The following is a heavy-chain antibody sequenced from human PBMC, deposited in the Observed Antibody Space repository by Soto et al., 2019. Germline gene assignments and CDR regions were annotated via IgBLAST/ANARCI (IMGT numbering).Heavy chain of an antibody. J-gene: IGHJ6*03. D-gene: IGHD3-3*01. Sequence: SGKVSCKASGGTFSSYTISWVRQAPGQGLEWMGRIIPILGIANYAQKFQGRVTITADKSTSTAYMELSSLRSEDTAVYYCARDGGRGYYYYMDVWGKGTTVTVSS. CDR1: GGTFSSYT. V-gene: IGHV1-69*04. CDR3: ARDGGRGYYYYMDV. CDR2: IIPILGIA.